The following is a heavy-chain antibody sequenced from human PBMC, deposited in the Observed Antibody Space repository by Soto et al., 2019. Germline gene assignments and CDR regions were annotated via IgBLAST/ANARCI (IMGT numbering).Heavy chain of an antibody. V-gene: IGHV3-23*01. CDR1: GFTFSRYA. D-gene: IGHD2-2*01. CDR3: AKDRDYCRDTSCHIPSPFYFDY. J-gene: IGHJ4*02. Sequence: GGSLRLSCAASGFTFSRYAMSWVRQAPGKGLEWVSTISGSGDNTYNAESVKGRFTISRDNSKNTLYLQMNSLRAEDTAVYYCAKDRDYCRDTSCHIPSPFYFDYWGQGTLVTVSS. CDR2: ISGSGDNT.